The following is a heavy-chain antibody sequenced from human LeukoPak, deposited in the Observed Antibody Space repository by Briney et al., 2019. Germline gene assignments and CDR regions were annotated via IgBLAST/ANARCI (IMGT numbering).Heavy chain of an antibody. CDR1: GGSLSNSNYY. CDR3: TRLSTVRGVDV. D-gene: IGHD4-11*01. Sequence: SETLSLTCTVSGGSLSNSNYYWGWIRQPPGKEPEWIGSIYYSGSTFYRASLKSRATISADTSNNQFSLRLSFVTAADTAVYYCTRLSTVRGVDVWGQGTTVIVSS. V-gene: IGHV4-39*01. CDR2: IYYSGST. J-gene: IGHJ6*02.